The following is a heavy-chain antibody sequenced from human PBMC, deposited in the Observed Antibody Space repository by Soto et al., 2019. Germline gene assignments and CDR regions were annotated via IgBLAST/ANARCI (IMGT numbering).Heavy chain of an antibody. D-gene: IGHD3-16*01. J-gene: IGHJ4*02. V-gene: IGHV1-69*13. CDR1: GGTFISYA. Sequence: ASVKVSCKASGGTFISYAISWVRQAPGQGLEWMGGIIPIFGTANYAQKFQGRVTITADESTSTAYMELSSLRSEDTAVYYCARDRGFRGWDDMITWGQGTLVTVSS. CDR2: IIPIFGTA. CDR3: ARDRGFRGWDDMIT.